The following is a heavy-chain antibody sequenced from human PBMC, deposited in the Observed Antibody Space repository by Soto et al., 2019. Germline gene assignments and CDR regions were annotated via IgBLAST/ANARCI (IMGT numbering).Heavy chain of an antibody. V-gene: IGHV3-48*01. CDR3: ARDEGTGLLSLGPDYGMDV. CDR1: GFTFSSYS. J-gene: IGHJ6*02. Sequence: PGGSLRLSCAASGFTFSSYSMNWVRQAPGKGLEWVSYISSSSSTIYYADSVKGRFTISRDNAKNSLYLQMNSVTPEDTAVYYCARDEGTGLLSLGPDYGMDVWGQGTTVTVSS. CDR2: ISSSSSTI. D-gene: IGHD1-1*01.